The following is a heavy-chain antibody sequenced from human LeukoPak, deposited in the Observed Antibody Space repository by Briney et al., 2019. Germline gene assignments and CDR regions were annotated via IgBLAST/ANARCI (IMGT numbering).Heavy chain of an antibody. CDR2: IWYDGSNK. V-gene: IGHV3-33*01. D-gene: IGHD6-19*01. CDR1: GFTFSSYG. Sequence: QAGGSLRLSCAASGFTFSSYGMHWVRQAPGKGLEWVAVIWYDGSNKYYADSVKGRFTISRDDSKNTLYLQMNSLRAEGTAVYYCARDASSGWLDYWGQGTLVTVSS. J-gene: IGHJ4*02. CDR3: ARDASSGWLDY.